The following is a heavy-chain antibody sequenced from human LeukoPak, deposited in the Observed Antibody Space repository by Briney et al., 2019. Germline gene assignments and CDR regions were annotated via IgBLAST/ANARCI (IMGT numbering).Heavy chain of an antibody. V-gene: IGHV3-23*01. Sequence: GGSLRLSCEASGFTFSTFAMIWIRQPPGKGLEWVSSIFPSGGEIHYADSVRGRFTISRDNYKNSLSLQMNSLRAEDTAIYYCATYRQVLLPFESWGQGTLVTVSS. D-gene: IGHD2-8*02. CDR2: IFPSGGEI. CDR1: GFTFSTFA. J-gene: IGHJ4*02. CDR3: ATYRQVLLPFES.